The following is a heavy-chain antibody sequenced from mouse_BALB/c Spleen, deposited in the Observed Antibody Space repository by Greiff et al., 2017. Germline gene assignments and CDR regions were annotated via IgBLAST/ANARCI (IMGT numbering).Heavy chain of an antibody. V-gene: IGHV1-69*02. D-gene: IGHD3-3*01. CDR2: IYPSDSYT. J-gene: IGHJ4*01. CDR3: TSDTTARALLAMDY. Sequence: QVQLQQPGAELVRPGASVKLSCKASGYTFTSYWINWVKQRPGQGLEWIGNIYPSDSYTNYNQKFKDKATLTGDKSSSTAYMQLSSPTSEDSAVYYCTSDTTARALLAMDYWGQGTSVTGSS. CDR1: GYTFTSYW.